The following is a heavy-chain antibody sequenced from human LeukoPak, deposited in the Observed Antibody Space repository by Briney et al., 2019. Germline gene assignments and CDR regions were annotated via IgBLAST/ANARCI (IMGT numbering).Heavy chain of an antibody. CDR1: GFTFSSYS. Sequence: GGSLRLSCAASGFTFSSYSMNWVRQAPGKGLEYVSAVSSNGDSTYYADSVKGRFTISRDNSKNTQYLQMGSLRAEDMAVYYCARVRIVGATGYFVYWGQGTLVTVSS. J-gene: IGHJ4*02. V-gene: IGHV3-64*02. D-gene: IGHD1-26*01. CDR2: VSSNGDST. CDR3: ARVRIVGATGYFVY.